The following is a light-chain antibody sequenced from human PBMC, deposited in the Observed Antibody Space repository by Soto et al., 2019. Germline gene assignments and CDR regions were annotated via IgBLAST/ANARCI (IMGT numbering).Light chain of an antibody. Sequence: EIVLTQSPGTLSLSPGERATLSCRASQSVKSSYLAWYQQKPGQAPRLLIFGTSNRATGIPDRFRGGGSGTDFTLTISSLEPEDFAVYYCQQYASSPGTFGQGTKVEIK. CDR2: GTS. V-gene: IGKV3-20*01. J-gene: IGKJ1*01. CDR3: QQYASSPGT. CDR1: QSVKSSY.